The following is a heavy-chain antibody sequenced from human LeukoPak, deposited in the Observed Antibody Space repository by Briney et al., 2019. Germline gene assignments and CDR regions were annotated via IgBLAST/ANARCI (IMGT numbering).Heavy chain of an antibody. CDR3: AREHKLSVPTSSF. V-gene: IGHV4-59*02. J-gene: IGHJ4*02. Sequence: PSETLSLTCTISGGSVSDYYWSWIRQSPGKGLGWIGSIYYSGSTYYNPSLKSRVTISVDTSKNQFSLKLSSVTAADTAVYYCAREHKLSVPTSSFWGQGTLVTVSS. CDR1: GGSVSDYY. CDR2: IYYSGST. D-gene: IGHD5/OR15-5a*01.